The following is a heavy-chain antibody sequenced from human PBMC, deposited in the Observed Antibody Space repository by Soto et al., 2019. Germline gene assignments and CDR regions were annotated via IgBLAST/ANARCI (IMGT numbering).Heavy chain of an antibody. J-gene: IGHJ5*02. CDR1: AYIFTTYY. D-gene: IGHD2-8*02. Sequence: QVQLLQYGAEVKKPGASVQVSCRASAYIFTTYYIHWVRQAPGQGLEWMGWINPHTGGTNYAQKFQGRVTMTRDMSISTAFMDVSSLRSDDTAFYYCATPPSFSGGRGHAFGPWGQGTLVTVSS. CDR2: INPHTGGT. CDR3: ATPPSFSGGRGHAFGP. V-gene: IGHV1-2*02.